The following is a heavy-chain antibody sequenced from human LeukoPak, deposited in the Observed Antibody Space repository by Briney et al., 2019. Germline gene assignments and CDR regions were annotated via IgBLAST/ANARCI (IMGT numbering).Heavy chain of an antibody. J-gene: IGHJ4*02. CDR3: ARGSLRFLERRVDY. V-gene: IGHV3-48*01. D-gene: IGHD3-3*01. CDR2: ISSSSSTI. CDR1: GFTFSSYS. Sequence: PGRSLRLSCAASGFTFSSYSMNWVRQAPGKGLEWVSYISSSSSTIYYADSVKGRFTISRDNAKNSLYLQMNSLRAEDTAVYYCARGSLRFLERRVDYWGQGTLVTVSS.